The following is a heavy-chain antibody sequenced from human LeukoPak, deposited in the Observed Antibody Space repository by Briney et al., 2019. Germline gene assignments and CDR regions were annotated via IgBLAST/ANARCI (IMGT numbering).Heavy chain of an antibody. V-gene: IGHV3-48*04. J-gene: IGHJ4*02. CDR2: ISSSGRTT. Sequence: GGTLRLSCAASGFTFNSYGMSWIRQAPGKGLEWVSYISSSGRTTYYADSVKGRFTISRDNAKNSLYLQMNSLRAEDTAVYYCVRSAKTFDYWGQGTLVTVSS. CDR1: GFTFNSYG. CDR3: VRSAKTFDY.